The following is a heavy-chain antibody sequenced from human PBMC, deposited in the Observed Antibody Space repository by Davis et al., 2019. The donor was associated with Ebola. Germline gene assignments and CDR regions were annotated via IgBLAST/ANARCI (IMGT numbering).Heavy chain of an antibody. CDR2: INGGNDNT. D-gene: IGHD1-7*01. V-gene: IGHV1-3*01. CDR1: GYTFTRYT. J-gene: IGHJ5*02. CDR3: TRGITGTTDWFDP. Sequence: ASVKVSCKASGYTFTRYTMHWVRQAPGQRLEWMGWINGGNDNTKYSQKFQGRVTITRDTSANTVYMELSSLRSEDTAVYYCTRGITGTTDWFDPWGLGTLVTVSS.